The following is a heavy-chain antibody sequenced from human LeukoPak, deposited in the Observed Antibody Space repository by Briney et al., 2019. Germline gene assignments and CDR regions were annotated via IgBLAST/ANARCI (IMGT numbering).Heavy chain of an antibody. Sequence: GGSLRLSCAASGFTFSNYWMSWVRQAPGKGLEWVANIKKDGSEKKYVDSVKGRFTISRDNAENSLHLQMNSLRAEDTAVYYCVREGGSGWYSGWFDPWGQGALVTVSS. J-gene: IGHJ5*02. V-gene: IGHV3-7*01. CDR2: IKKDGSEK. CDR3: VREGGSGWYSGWFDP. D-gene: IGHD6-19*01. CDR1: GFTFSNYW.